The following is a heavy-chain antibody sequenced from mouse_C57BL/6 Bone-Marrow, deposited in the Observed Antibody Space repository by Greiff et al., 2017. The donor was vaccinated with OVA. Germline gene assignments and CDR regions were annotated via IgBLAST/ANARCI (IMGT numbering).Heavy chain of an antibody. CDR2: ISSGSSTI. V-gene: IGHV5-17*01. CDR3: ARGTTVVYWYFDV. CDR1: GFTFSDYG. Sequence: EVQLVESGGGLVKPGGSLKLSCAASGFTFSDYGMHWVRQAPEKGLEWVAYISSGSSTIYYADTVKGRFTISRDNAKNTRFLQMTSLRSDDTAMYYCARGTTVVYWYFDVWGTGTTVTVSS. J-gene: IGHJ1*03. D-gene: IGHD1-1*01.